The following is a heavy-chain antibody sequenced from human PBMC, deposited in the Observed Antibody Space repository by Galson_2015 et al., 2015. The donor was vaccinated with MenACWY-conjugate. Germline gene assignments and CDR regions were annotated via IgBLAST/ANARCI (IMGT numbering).Heavy chain of an antibody. Sequence: SGGSTYYADSVKGRFTISRHNSKNTLYLQMNGLRAEDTAVYYCAREVDSSTGYYYYGMDVWGQGTTVTVSS. V-gene: IGHV3-53*04. CDR2: SGGST. J-gene: IGHJ6*02. CDR3: AREVDSSTGYYYYGMDV. D-gene: IGHD6-13*01.